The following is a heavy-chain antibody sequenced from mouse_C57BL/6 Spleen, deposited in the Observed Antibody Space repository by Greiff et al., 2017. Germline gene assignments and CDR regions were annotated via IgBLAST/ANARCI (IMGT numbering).Heavy chain of an antibody. D-gene: IGHD1-1*01. Sequence: QVQLQQSGAELVRPGASVKLSCKASGYTFTDYEMHWVKQTPVHGLEWIGAIDPETGGTAYNQKFKGKAILTADKSSSTAYMELRSLTSEDSAVYYCTSSGYYGGSYSWFAYWGQGTLVTVSA. V-gene: IGHV1-15*01. CDR3: TSSGYYGGSYSWFAY. J-gene: IGHJ3*01. CDR2: IDPETGGT. CDR1: GYTFTDYE.